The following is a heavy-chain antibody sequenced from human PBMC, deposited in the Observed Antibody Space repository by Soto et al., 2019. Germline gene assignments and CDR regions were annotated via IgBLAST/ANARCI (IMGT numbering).Heavy chain of an antibody. J-gene: IGHJ6*02. Sequence: QVQLVESGGGVVQPGRSLRLSCAASGFTFSSYGMHWVRQAPGKGLEWVAVIWYDGSNKYYADSVKGRFTISRDNSENTLYLQMNSLRAEDTAVYYCARDLATIVGFYYYGMDVWGQGTTVTVSS. D-gene: IGHD5-12*01. CDR1: GFTFSSYG. CDR2: IWYDGSNK. V-gene: IGHV3-33*01. CDR3: ARDLATIVGFYYYGMDV.